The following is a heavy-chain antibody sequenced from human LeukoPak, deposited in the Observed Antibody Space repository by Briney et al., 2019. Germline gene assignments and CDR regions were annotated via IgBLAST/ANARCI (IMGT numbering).Heavy chain of an antibody. D-gene: IGHD1-1*01. V-gene: IGHV6-1*01. J-gene: IGHJ4*02. CDR2: TYYRSKWYN. CDR1: GDSVSSDSVT. Sequence: SQTLSLTCAISGDSVSSDSVTWHWIRQSPSRGLEWLGRTYYRSKWYNDYAVSVKSRIIINPDTSKNQFSLQLNSVTPEDTAVYYCARDIGYRFDYWGQGTLSPSPQ. CDR3: ARDIGYRFDY.